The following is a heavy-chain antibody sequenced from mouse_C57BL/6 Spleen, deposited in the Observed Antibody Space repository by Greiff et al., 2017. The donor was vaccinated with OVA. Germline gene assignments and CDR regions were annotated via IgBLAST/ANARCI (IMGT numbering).Heavy chain of an antibody. D-gene: IGHD1-1*01. J-gene: IGHJ1*03. CDR3: ARRVVGNWYFDV. CDR2: IYPGDGDT. Sequence: QVQLQQSGAELVKPGASVKISCKASGYAFSSYWMNWVKQRPGKGLEWIGQIYPGDGDTNYNGKFKGKATLTADKSSSTAYMQLSSLTSEDSAVYFCARRVVGNWYFDVWGTGTTVTVSS. CDR1: GYAFSSYW. V-gene: IGHV1-80*01.